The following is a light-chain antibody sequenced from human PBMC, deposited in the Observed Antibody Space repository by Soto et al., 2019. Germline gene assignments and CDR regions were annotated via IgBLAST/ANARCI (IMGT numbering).Light chain of an antibody. J-gene: IGKJ1*01. CDR1: QSISSY. V-gene: IGKV1-39*01. CDR3: QHSYSTPWT. Sequence: DIQMTQSPSSLSASVGDRVTITCRASQSISSYLNWYQQKPGKAPKLLIYAASSFQSGVPSRFSGSGSGTDFNLPISSLQPEDFATYYCQHSYSTPWTFGQGTKVEIK. CDR2: AAS.